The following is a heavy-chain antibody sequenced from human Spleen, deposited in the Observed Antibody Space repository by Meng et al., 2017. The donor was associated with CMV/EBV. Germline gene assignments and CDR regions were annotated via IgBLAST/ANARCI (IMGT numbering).Heavy chain of an antibody. CDR3: ASEELEFGTS. J-gene: IGHJ1*01. CDR1: GGTFNSYT. D-gene: IGHD1-1*01. CDR2: IIPVFGTA. Sequence: SCKASGGTFNSYTIHWVRQAPGQGLEWMGRIIPVFGTASYAPKFQGRATFSTDESTGTMYMQLNNLGSQDTAVYYCASEELEFGTSWGQGTLVTVSS. V-gene: IGHV1-69*05.